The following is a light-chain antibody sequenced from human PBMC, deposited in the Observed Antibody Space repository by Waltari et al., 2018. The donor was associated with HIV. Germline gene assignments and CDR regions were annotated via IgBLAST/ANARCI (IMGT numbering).Light chain of an antibody. J-gene: IGKJ1*01. V-gene: IGKV1-39*01. CDR2: SAS. Sequence: DIQMTQSPSSLSVSVGDRVRITCRASQSISNYLYWYQQTPGKAPKLLIYSASSLQSGVPSRFSGSGYGTEFTITISSLPQDDFATDYCLQSYSSPRTFGQGTKVEIK. CDR3: LQSYSSPRT. CDR1: QSISNY.